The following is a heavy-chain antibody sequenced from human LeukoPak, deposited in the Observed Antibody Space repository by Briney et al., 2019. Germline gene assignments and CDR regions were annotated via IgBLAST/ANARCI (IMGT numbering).Heavy chain of an antibody. J-gene: IGHJ4*02. CDR1: GFSLSTSGMR. D-gene: IGHD3-10*01. CDR3: ARDYYGSGSYYPDY. Sequence: GSGPTLVNPTQTLTLTCTFSGFSLSTSGMRVSWIRQPPGKALEWLARIDWDDDKYYSTSLKTRLTISKDTSKNQVVLTMTNMDPVDTATYYCARDYYGSGSYYPDYWGQGTLVTVSS. CDR2: IDWDDDK. V-gene: IGHV2-70*04.